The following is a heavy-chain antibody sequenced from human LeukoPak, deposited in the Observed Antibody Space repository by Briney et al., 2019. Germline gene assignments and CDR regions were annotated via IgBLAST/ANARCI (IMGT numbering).Heavy chain of an antibody. CDR2: INSDGSTT. CDR3: ARGGTAARPDYFDL. V-gene: IGHV3-74*01. Sequence: GGSLRLSRTASGFTISSYWMHWVRQAPGKGLVWVSRINSDGSTTSYTDSVKGRFSISRDNAKNTLYLQMNSLRTEDTAVYYCARGGTAARPDYFDLWGQGTLVTVSS. J-gene: IGHJ4*02. D-gene: IGHD6-6*01. CDR1: GFTISSYW.